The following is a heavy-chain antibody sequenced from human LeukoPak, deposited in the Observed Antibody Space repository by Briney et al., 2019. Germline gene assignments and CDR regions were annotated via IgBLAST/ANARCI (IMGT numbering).Heavy chain of an antibody. V-gene: IGHV3-23*01. J-gene: IGHJ4*02. CDR2: ISGSGGST. CDR1: GFTFSSYA. D-gene: IGHD2-21*02. CDR3: AKSKAYCGGDCYSTEEFDY. Sequence: GGSLRLSCAASGFTFSSYAMSWVRQAPGKGLEWVSAISGSGGSTYYADSVKGRFTISRDNSKNTLYLQMNSLRAEDTAVYYCAKSKAYCGGDCYSTEEFDYWGQGTLVTVSS.